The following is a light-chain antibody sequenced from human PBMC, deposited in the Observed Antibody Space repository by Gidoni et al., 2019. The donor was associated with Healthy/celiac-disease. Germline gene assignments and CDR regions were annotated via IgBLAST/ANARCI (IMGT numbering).Light chain of an antibody. CDR2: WAS. CDR1: QSVLYSSNNKNY. V-gene: IGKV4-1*01. CDR3: QQYYSTPFT. Sequence: DIVMTQSPDSLAVSLGERATINCKSSQSVLYSSNNKNYLAWYHQKPGQPPKLLIYWASTRESVVPDRFSGSGSGTDFTLTISSLQAEDVAVYYCQQYYSTPFTFGPGTKVEIK. J-gene: IGKJ3*01.